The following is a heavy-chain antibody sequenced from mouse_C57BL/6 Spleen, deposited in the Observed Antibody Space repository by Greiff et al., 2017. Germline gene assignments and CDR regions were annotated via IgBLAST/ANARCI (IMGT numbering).Heavy chain of an antibody. CDR1: GFTFSSYA. CDR2: ISDGGSYT. V-gene: IGHV5-4*01. CDR3: ARDGTGYFDD. Sequence: EVQLVESGGGLVKPGGSLKLSCAASGFTFSSYAMSWVRQTPEKRLEWVATISDGGSYTYYPDNVKGRFTISRDNAKNNLYLQMSHLKSEDTAMYYCARDGTGYFDDWGKGTTLTVSS. D-gene: IGHD4-1*01. J-gene: IGHJ2*01.